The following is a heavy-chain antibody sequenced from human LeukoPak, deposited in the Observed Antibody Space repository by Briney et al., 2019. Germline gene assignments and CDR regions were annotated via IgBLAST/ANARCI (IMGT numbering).Heavy chain of an antibody. CDR2: INTGGST. D-gene: IGHD5-12*01. CDR1: GGSISTYY. CDR3: ARETSGYTGHGNFDY. Sequence: SETLSLTCSVSGGSISTYYWSWIRQPAGKVLEWIGRINTGGSTNHNASLKGRVTMSVDTSKNQYSLSLSSVTAADTAVYYCARETSGYTGHGNFDYWGQGTLVTVSS. J-gene: IGHJ4*02. V-gene: IGHV4-4*07.